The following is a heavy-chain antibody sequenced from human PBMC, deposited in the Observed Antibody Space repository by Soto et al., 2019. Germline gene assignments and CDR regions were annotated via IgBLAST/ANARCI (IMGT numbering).Heavy chain of an antibody. Sequence: QVQLQQWGAGLLKPSETLSLTCAVYGGSFSGYYWSWIRQPPGKGLEWIGEINHSGSTNYNPSLKSRVTISVDTSKNQFSLKLSSVTAADTAVYYCARGIGIRRGGFGFQHWGQGTLVTVSS. CDR3: ARGIGIRRGGFGFQH. CDR2: INHSGST. J-gene: IGHJ1*01. D-gene: IGHD3-10*01. CDR1: GGSFSGYY. V-gene: IGHV4-34*01.